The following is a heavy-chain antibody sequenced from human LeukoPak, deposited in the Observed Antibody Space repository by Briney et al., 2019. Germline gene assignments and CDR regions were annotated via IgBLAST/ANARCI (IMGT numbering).Heavy chain of an antibody. D-gene: IGHD3-22*01. CDR3: ASGGDSSGYYYRSNAFDI. J-gene: IGHJ3*02. CDR2: IYYSGST. CDR1: GGSISSSSYY. V-gene: IGHV4-39*01. Sequence: PSVTLSLTCTVSGGSISSSSYYWGWIRQPPGKGLGWIGSIYYSGSTYYNPSLKSRVTISVDTSKNQFSLKLSSVTAADTAVYYCASGGDSSGYYYRSNAFDIWGQGTMVTVSS.